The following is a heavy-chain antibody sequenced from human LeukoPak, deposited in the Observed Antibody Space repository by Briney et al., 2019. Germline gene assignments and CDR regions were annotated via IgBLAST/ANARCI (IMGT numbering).Heavy chain of an antibody. CDR3: ARDNSLSGGVRNNWFDA. D-gene: IGHD3-16*01. CDR1: GYSFTTNG. V-gene: IGHV1-18*01. J-gene: IGHJ5*02. Sequence: GASVKVSCKTSGYSFTTNGMSWVRQAPGQGLEWMGWISGYNGDTEYAENLQGRVSIATDTSTATAYMELRSLRSDDTAVYYCARDNSLSGGVRNNWFDAWGQGTLVTVSS. CDR2: ISGYNGDT.